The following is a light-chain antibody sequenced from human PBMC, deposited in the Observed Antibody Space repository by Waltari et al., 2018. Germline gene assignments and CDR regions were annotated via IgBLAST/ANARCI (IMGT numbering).Light chain of an antibody. CDR2: EDN. CDR1: SGNIATNS. CDR3: QSFDSSHVV. Sequence: FMLTQPHSVSESPGKTVTISCTRSSGNIATNSVQWYQHRPGSAPTKVIYEDNQRPAGGPDRFSGSIDSSSNSSSLIISGLKAEYEADYYCQSFDSSHVVFGGGTKLTVL. J-gene: IGLJ2*01. V-gene: IGLV6-57*03.